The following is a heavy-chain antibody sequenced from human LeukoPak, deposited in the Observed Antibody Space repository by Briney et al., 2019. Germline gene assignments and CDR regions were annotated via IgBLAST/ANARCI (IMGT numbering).Heavy chain of an antibody. CDR3: AKMDNYVDFDY. J-gene: IGHJ4*02. V-gene: IGHV3-30-3*02. D-gene: IGHD4-11*01. CDR1: GFTFSSYA. Sequence: GGSLRLSCAASGFTFSSYAMHWVRQAPGKGLEWVAVISYDGSNKYYADSVKGRFTISRDNAKNSLYLQMNSLRAEDTAVYYCAKMDNYVDFDYWGQGTLVTVSS. CDR2: ISYDGSNK.